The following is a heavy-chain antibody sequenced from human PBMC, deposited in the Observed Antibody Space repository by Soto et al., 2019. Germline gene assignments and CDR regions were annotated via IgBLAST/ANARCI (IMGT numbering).Heavy chain of an antibody. V-gene: IGHV3-48*03. CDR3: ARGLRNYYDRSGLHY. Sequence: GGSLRLSCVGSEFTFSNYEMNWVRQAPGKGLEWVSYISYTGSTIYYADSVRGRFTISRDNSKNSLYLQMNSLRAEDTAVYYCARGLRNYYDRSGLHYWGQGTLVTVSS. D-gene: IGHD3-22*01. CDR2: ISYTGSTI. J-gene: IGHJ4*02. CDR1: EFTFSNYE.